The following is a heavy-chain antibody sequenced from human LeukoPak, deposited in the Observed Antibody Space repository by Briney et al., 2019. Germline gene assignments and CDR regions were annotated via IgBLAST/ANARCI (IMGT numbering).Heavy chain of an antibody. Sequence: GGCLRLSCAASGFTVSSNYMSWVRQAPGKGLEWVSVIYSGGSTYYADSVKGRFTISRDNSKNTLYLQMNSLRAEDTAVYYCARTRSGSYYETDYWGQGTLVTVSS. J-gene: IGHJ4*02. CDR3: ARTRSGSYYETDY. CDR1: GFTVSSNY. V-gene: IGHV3-53*01. D-gene: IGHD1-26*01. CDR2: IYSGGST.